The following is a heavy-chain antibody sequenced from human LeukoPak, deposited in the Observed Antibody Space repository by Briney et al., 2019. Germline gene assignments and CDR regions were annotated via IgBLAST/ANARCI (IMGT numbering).Heavy chain of an antibody. J-gene: IGHJ6*02. CDR2: INHSGSP. D-gene: IGHD2-2*01. CDR3: AGYIVVVPAAMVMYGMDV. V-gene: IGHV4-34*01. CDR1: GGSFSGYY. Sequence: PSETLSLTCAVYGGSFSGYYWSGTPHPPGEGLEWMGEINHSGSPNYNPSLKSRVTISVDTSKNQCSLKLSSVTAADTAVYYCAGYIVVVPAAMVMYGMDVWGQGTTVTVSS.